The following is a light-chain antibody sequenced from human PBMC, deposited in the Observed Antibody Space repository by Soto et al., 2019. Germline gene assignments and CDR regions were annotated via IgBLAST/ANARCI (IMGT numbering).Light chain of an antibody. V-gene: IGLV2-14*01. CDR3: SSYTSSSTYV. CDR1: SSDVGAYNY. J-gene: IGLJ1*01. CDR2: GVT. Sequence: QSVLTQPASVSGSPGQSITISCTGTSSDVGAYNYVSWHQQHPGQAPKLMIYGVTNRPSGVSYRFSGSKSGNTASLTISGLQAEDEADYYCSSYTSSSTYVFGTGTKLTVL.